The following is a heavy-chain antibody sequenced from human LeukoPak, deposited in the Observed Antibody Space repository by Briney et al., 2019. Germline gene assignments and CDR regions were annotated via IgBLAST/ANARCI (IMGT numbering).Heavy chain of an antibody. Sequence: PSETLSLTCTVSGASISSYYLSWIRQPPGKGLEWIGNIYYRGNTNYSPSLKSRATISVDTSKNQFSLNLSSVTAADTAVYYCARVGYDILTGVFDYWGQGTLVTVSS. J-gene: IGHJ4*02. CDR3: ARVGYDILTGVFDY. V-gene: IGHV4-59*01. CDR1: GASISSYY. D-gene: IGHD3-9*01. CDR2: IYYRGNT.